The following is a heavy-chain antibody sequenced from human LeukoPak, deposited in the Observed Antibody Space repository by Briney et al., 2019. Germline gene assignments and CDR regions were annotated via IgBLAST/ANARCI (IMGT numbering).Heavy chain of an antibody. J-gene: IGHJ3*02. CDR1: GGSIRSYY. V-gene: IGHV4-59*08. CDR3: ARAYDSSDKIAFDI. CDR2: IYYSGST. Sequence: PSETLSLTCTVSGGSIRSYYWSWIRQPPGKGLEWIAYIYYSGSTNYNPSLKSRVTISVDTSKNQFSLKLSSVTAADTAVYYCARAYDSSDKIAFDIWGQGTMVTVSS. D-gene: IGHD3-22*01.